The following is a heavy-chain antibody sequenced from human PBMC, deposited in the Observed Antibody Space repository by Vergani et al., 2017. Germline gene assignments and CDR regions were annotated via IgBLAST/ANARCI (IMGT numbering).Heavy chain of an antibody. J-gene: IGHJ6*02. Sequence: QVQLVQSGAEVKKPGASVKVSCKASGYTFTSYGISWVRQAPGQGLEWMGWISAYNGNTHYAQKLQGRVTITPDTSTSTAYMELRSLRSADTAVYYCARDNVVRGVICFYGMEVWGQGTTVTVSS. CDR3: ARDNVVRGVICFYGMEV. D-gene: IGHD3-10*01. CDR2: ISAYNGNT. V-gene: IGHV1-18*04. CDR1: GYTFTSYG.